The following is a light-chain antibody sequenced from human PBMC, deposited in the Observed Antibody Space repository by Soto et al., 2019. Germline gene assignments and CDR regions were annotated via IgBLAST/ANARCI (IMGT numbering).Light chain of an antibody. CDR3: QHYSNWLWT. Sequence: EIVVTQSPATLSVSPGERATLSCRASQGITSNLAWYQHKPGQAPRLLIYGGTYSATGTPARFSGSGSGTDFTLTISSLQSEDFAVYYCQHYSNWLWTFGQGTKVEIK. CDR2: GGT. J-gene: IGKJ1*01. CDR1: QGITSN. V-gene: IGKV3-15*01.